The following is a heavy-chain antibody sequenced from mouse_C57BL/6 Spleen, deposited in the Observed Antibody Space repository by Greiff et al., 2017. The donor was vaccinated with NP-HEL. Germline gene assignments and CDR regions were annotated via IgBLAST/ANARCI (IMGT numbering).Heavy chain of an antibody. CDR2: INPNNGGT. CDR3: ARCNYVGGAMDY. V-gene: IGHV1-18*01. D-gene: IGHD2-1*01. CDR1: GYTFTDYN. J-gene: IGHJ4*01. Sequence: EVQLQQSGPELVKPGASVKIPCKASGYTFTDYNMDWVKQSHGKSLEWIGDINPNNGGTIYNQKFKGKATLTVDKSSSTAYMELRSLTSEDTAVYYCARCNYVGGAMDYWGQGTSVTVSS.